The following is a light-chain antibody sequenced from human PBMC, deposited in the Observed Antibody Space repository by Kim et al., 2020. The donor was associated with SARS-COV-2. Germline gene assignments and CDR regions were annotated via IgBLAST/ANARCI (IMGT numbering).Light chain of an antibody. CDR2: GAS. J-gene: IGKJ2*01. Sequence: ASVLDSVSIARRGRQTVHTFLNCYQQNPEKAPLRLIYGASTFQCGVPSRFTGSGTGTEYTLTISGLQPGDFATYHCQQTYETPHTFGQGTKVEIK. CDR3: QQTYETPHT. V-gene: IGKV1-39*01. CDR1: QTVHTF.